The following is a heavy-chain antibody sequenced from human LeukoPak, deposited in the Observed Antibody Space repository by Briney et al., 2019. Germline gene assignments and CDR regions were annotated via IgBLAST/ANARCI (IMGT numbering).Heavy chain of an antibody. CDR1: GFTFSTYS. CDR3: AGDQTASRQMNY. D-gene: IGHD2-21*01. Sequence: GGSLRLSCAASGFTFSTYSMNWVRQAPGKGLEWVSSITSSSSNIYYADSVKGRFIISRDNAKNSLYLQMNSLRADDTAVYFCAGDQTASRQMNYWGQGALVTVSS. CDR2: ITSSSSNI. V-gene: IGHV3-21*01. J-gene: IGHJ4*02.